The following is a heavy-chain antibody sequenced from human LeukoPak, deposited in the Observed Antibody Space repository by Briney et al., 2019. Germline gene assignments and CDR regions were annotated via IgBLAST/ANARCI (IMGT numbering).Heavy chain of an antibody. V-gene: IGHV1-46*01. D-gene: IGHD6-13*01. Sequence: ASVKVSCKASGYTFASYYMHWVRQAPGQGLEWMGIINPSGGSTSYAQKFQGRVTVTRDTSTSTVYMELSSLRSEGTAVYYCARGGRIAAAGTLRWFDPWGQGTLVTVSS. CDR2: INPSGGST. J-gene: IGHJ5*02. CDR3: ARGGRIAAAGTLRWFDP. CDR1: GYTFASYY.